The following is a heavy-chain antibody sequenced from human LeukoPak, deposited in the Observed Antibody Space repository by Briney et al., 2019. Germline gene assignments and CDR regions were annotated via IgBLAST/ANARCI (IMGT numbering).Heavy chain of an antibody. CDR2: IYPGDSDT. CDR1: GYSFTSYW. CDR3: ARHRRITIFGVVTPGYYMDV. Sequence: GESLKISCKGSGYSFTSYWIGWVRQMPGKGLGWMGIIYPGDSDTRYSPSFQGQVTISADKSISTAYLQWSSLKASDTAMYYCARHRRITIFGVVTPGYYMDVWGKGTTVTVSS. J-gene: IGHJ6*03. V-gene: IGHV5-51*01. D-gene: IGHD3-3*01.